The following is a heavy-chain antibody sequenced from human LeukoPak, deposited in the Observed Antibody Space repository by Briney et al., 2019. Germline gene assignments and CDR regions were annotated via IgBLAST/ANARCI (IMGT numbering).Heavy chain of an antibody. Sequence: SGTLSLTCTVSGGSVNSGTYYWSWIRPPPGKGLEWIVYISYSGSTNYNPSTKSRVTISADTSKNQLSLKVNSVTAAGTAVYYCARSVKGVIAVARSWEYWGEGTLVTVS. CDR2: ISYSGST. CDR3: ARSVKGVIAVARSWEY. J-gene: IGHJ4*02. D-gene: IGHD6-19*01. CDR1: GGSVNSGTYY. V-gene: IGHV4-61*01.